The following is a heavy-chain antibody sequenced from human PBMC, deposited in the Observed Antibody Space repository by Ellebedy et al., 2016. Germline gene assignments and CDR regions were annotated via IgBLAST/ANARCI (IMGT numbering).Heavy chain of an antibody. J-gene: IGHJ6*02. CDR3: ARGNYYDSSGYYGYYYGMDV. CDR1: GGSFSGYY. CDR2: INHSGST. V-gene: IGHV4-34*01. D-gene: IGHD3-22*01. Sequence: SETLSLXCAVYGGSFSGYYWSWIRQPPGKGLEWIGEINHSGSTNYNPSLKSRVTISVDTSKNQFSLKLSSVTAADTAVYYCARGNYYDSSGYYGYYYGMDVWGQGTTVTVSS.